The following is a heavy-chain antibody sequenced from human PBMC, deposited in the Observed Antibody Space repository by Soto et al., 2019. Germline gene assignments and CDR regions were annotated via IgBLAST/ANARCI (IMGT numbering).Heavy chain of an antibody. CDR1: GGTFSSCR. D-gene: IGHD6-13*01. V-gene: IGHV1-69*13. Sequence: GASVKVSCKASGGTFSSCRINWVRQAPEQGLEWVGGIVPIYRTADYAQKFQGRVTITADESARTSYMELRSLKSQDTAVYYCVRDSGAKLSSSWGQGTLVTVSS. CDR3: VRDSGAKLSSS. J-gene: IGHJ4*02. CDR2: IVPIYRTA.